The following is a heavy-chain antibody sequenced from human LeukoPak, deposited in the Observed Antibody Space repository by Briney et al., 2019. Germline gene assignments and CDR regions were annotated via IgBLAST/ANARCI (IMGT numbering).Heavy chain of an antibody. CDR3: AREPPYHDFLSGHYYLDY. V-gene: IGHV3-48*03. J-gene: IGHJ4*02. CDR1: GFTFSSYE. D-gene: IGHD3-3*01. Sequence: GGSLRLSCAASGFTFSSYEMNWVRQAPGKGLEWVSYISSSGSAIYYADSVKGRFTISRDNAKNSVFLQMNSLRAEDTAVYYCAREPPYHDFLSGHYYLDYWGQGILVTVSS. CDR2: ISSSGSAI.